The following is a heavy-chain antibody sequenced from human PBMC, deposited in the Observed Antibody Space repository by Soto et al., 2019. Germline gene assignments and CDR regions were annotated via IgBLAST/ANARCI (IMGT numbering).Heavy chain of an antibody. CDR3: ARLLYCGGDCYLPKYNWFDP. V-gene: IGHV1-69*06. D-gene: IGHD2-21*02. Sequence: SVNVSCKSSGGTFSSYSISWVRQAPGQGLECMGGIIPIFGTANYAQKFQGRVTITADKSTSTAYMELSSLRSEDTAMYYCARLLYCGGDCYLPKYNWFDPWGQGTLVTVSS. CDR1: GGTFSSYS. CDR2: IIPIFGTA. J-gene: IGHJ5*02.